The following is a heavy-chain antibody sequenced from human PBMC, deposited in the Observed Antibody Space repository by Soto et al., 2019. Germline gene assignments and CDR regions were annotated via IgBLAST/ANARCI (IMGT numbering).Heavy chain of an antibody. D-gene: IGHD2-2*01. CDR3: ARQGEYCSSTSCWGYYYGMDV. CDR2: IYYSGST. J-gene: IGHJ6*02. V-gene: IGHV4-59*08. CDR1: GGSISSYY. Sequence: KQSQTLSLTCTVSGGSISSYYWSWIRQPPGKGLEWIGYIYYSGSTNYNPSLKSRVTISVDTSKNQFSLKLSSVTAADTAVYYCARQGEYCSSTSCWGYYYGMDVWGQGTTVTVSS.